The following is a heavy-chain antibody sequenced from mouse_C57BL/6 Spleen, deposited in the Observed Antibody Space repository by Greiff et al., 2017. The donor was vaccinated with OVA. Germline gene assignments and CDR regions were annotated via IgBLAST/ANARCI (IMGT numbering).Heavy chain of an antibody. V-gene: IGHV5-4*01. Sequence: EVQGVESGGGLVKPGGSLKLSCAASGFTFSSYAMSWVRQTPEKRLEWVANISDGGSYTYYTHNVKGRFTISRDNAKNNLYLHMSHLESEDTAMYDCARGGFITPSKGDWGQGTSVTVAS. CDR3: ARGGFITPSKGD. D-gene: IGHD1-1*01. CDR2: ISDGGSYT. CDR1: GFTFSSYA. J-gene: IGHJ4*01.